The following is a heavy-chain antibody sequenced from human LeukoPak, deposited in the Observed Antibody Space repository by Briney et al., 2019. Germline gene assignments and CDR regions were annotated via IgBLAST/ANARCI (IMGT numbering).Heavy chain of an antibody. V-gene: IGHV3-23*01. D-gene: IGHD3-22*01. J-gene: IGHJ4*02. CDR2: LSGTGAST. CDR3: AKGAYYDSTGYVDY. Sequence: GGSLRLSCAASKFIFRDYAMSWVRQAPGKGLEWVSSLSGTGASTYYADSVKGRFTISRDNSKNTLYVQMNRLRAEDTAVYCCAKGAYYDSTGYVDYWGQGTLVTVSS. CDR1: KFIFRDYA.